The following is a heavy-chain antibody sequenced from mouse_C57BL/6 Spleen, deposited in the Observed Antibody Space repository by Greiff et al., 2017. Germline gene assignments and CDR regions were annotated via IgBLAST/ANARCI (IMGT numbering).Heavy chain of an antibody. D-gene: IGHD1-1*01. V-gene: IGHV14-2*01. CDR1: GFNIKDYY. Sequence: EVHLVESGAELVKPGASVKLSCTASGFNIKDYYMHWVKQRTEQGLEWIGRIDPEDGETKYAPKFQGKATITADTSSNTAYLQLSSLTSEDTAVYYCARSDYYGSKDYAMDYWGQGTSVTVSS. CDR2: IDPEDGET. CDR3: ARSDYYGSKDYAMDY. J-gene: IGHJ4*01.